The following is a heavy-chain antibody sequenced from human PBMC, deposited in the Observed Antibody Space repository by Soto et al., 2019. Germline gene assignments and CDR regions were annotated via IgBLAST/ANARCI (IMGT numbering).Heavy chain of an antibody. J-gene: IGHJ4*02. CDR2: VGVSGATT. D-gene: IGHD3-10*01. V-gene: IGHV3-23*01. Sequence: EVQLLESGGNLVQPGGSLRLSCAASGFTFSSYAMSWVRQAPGKGLEWVSTVGVSGATTYYTDSVKGRFTISRDNSNNTLFLQMHSLRAEDTAIIFCAKFRAGLGSQTDSWGQGTLVTVSS. CDR3: AKFRAGLGSQTDS. CDR1: GFTFSSYA.